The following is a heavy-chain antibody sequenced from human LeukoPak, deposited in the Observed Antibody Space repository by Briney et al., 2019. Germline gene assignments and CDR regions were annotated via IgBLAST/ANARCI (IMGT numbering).Heavy chain of an antibody. D-gene: IGHD3-22*01. CDR1: GFTFSSYA. CDR2: ISGSGGST. CDR3: AKPYYYDSSGYSDYYYGMDV. Sequence: GGSLRLSCVGSGFTFSSYAMSWVRQAPGKGLEWVSAISGSGGSTYYADSVKGRFTISRDNSKNTLYLQMNSLRAEDTAVYYCAKPYYYDSSGYSDYYYGMDVWGQGTTVTVSS. J-gene: IGHJ6*02. V-gene: IGHV3-23*01.